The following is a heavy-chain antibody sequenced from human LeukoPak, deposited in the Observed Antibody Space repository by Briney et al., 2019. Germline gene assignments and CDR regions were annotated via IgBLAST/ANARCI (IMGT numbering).Heavy chain of an antibody. D-gene: IGHD3-10*01. CDR2: ISYDGSNK. V-gene: IGHV3-30*03. Sequence: PGRSLRLSCAASGFTFSSYGMHWVRQAPGKGLEWVAVISYDGSNKYYADSVKGRFTISRDNSKNTLYLQMNSLRAEDTAVYYCARPIWFGELPVHYYYGMDVWGQGTTVTVSS. J-gene: IGHJ6*02. CDR3: ARPIWFGELPVHYYYGMDV. CDR1: GFTFSSYG.